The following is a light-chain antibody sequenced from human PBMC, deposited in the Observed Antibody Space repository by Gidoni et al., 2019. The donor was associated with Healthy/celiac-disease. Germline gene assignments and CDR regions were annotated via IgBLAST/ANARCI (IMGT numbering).Light chain of an antibody. CDR3: QQRSNWPPYT. Sequence: DIVLPQSPATLSLSPGERATHSCRASQSVSRYFAWSQQKPGQAPRLLIYDASNRATGIPARFSGSGSGTDFTLTISSLEPEDFAVYYCQQRSNWPPYTFGQGTKLEIK. CDR2: DAS. J-gene: IGKJ2*01. V-gene: IGKV3-11*01. CDR1: QSVSRY.